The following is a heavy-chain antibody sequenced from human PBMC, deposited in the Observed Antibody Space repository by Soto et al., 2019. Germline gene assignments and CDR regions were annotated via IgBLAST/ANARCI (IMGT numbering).Heavy chain of an antibody. D-gene: IGHD4-17*01. CDR2: IYYSGST. V-gene: IGHV4-59*01. CDR1: NGSIINYY. CDR3: ASRLTLATTTGDAFDL. J-gene: IGHJ3*01. Sequence: QVQLQESGPGLVKPSETLSLTCTVSNGSIINYYWSWIRQPPGKGLEWIGFIYYSGSTNYNPYLKGRGTMSVDMSRNQPSLKPNSVPAADTAVYSCASRLTLATTTGDAFDLWGQGTRVTVSS.